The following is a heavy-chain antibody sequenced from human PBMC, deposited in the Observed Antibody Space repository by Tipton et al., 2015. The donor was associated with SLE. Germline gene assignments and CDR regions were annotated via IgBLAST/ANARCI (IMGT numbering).Heavy chain of an antibody. CDR2: IYGSGRS. D-gene: IGHD3-10*01. V-gene: IGHV4-38-2*02. Sequence: TLSLTCAVSGYSISSGYYWGWIRQPPGRGLGWIGSIYGSGRSYYNPSLRSRVTISVDTSKNQFSLKLSSVTAADTAVYFCARDPPSSYYYGMDVWGRGATVTVS. J-gene: IGHJ6*02. CDR1: GYSISSGYY. CDR3: ARDPPSSYYYGMDV.